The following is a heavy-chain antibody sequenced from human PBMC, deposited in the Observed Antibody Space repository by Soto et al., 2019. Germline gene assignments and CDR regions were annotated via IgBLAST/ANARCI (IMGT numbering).Heavy chain of an antibody. J-gene: IGHJ4*02. Sequence: SETLSLTCTVSGGSISSGDYYWSWIRQPPGKGLEWIVYIYYSGSTYYNPSLRSRLTISVDTSKNQFSLKLNSVTAADTAIYYCARDGGMSAVAAQRRYFDYWGQGTLVTVSS. CDR1: GGSISSGDYY. CDR3: ARDGGMSAVAAQRRYFDY. V-gene: IGHV4-30-4*02. CDR2: IYYSGST. D-gene: IGHD6-19*01.